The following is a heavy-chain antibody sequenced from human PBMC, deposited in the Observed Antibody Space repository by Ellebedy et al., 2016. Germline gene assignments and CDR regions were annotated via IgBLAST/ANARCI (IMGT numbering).Heavy chain of an antibody. CDR3: ARSVAGILFDY. CDR2: IYWNDDK. V-gene: IGHV2-5*01. D-gene: IGHD6-19*01. Sequence: SGPTLAKPSQTLTLTCTFSGFSLSTDRVGVVWIRQPPGKALEWLALIYWNDDKRYSPSLRSRLTISKDTSINQVVLTMTNMDPVDTATYYCARSVAGILFDYWGQGTLVTVSS. CDR1: GFSLSTDRVG. J-gene: IGHJ4*02.